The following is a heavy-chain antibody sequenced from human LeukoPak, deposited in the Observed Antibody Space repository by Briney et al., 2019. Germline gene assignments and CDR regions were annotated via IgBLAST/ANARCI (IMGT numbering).Heavy chain of an antibody. J-gene: IGHJ4*02. V-gene: IGHV3-30*18. CDR1: GFTFSSYG. CDR3: AKILPDTVTADY. CDR2: ISYDGSNK. D-gene: IGHD4-11*01. Sequence: GRSLRLSCAASGFTFSSYGMYWVRQAPGKGLEWVAVISYDGSNKYYADSVKGRFTISRDNSKNTLYLQMNSLRAEDTAVYYCAKILPDTVTADYWGQGTLVTVSS.